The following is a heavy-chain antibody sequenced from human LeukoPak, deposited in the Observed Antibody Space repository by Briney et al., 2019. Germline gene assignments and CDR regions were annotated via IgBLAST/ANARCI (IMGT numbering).Heavy chain of an antibody. J-gene: IGHJ3*02. CDR1: GFTFSSYA. D-gene: IGHD3-10*01. Sequence: GGSLRLSWAASGFTFSSYAMHWVRQAPGKGLEWVAVISYDGSNKYYADSVKGRFTISRDNSKNTLYLQMNSLRAEDTAVYYCASPYGSGSYWDAFDIWGQGTMVTVSS. V-gene: IGHV3-30-3*01. CDR3: ASPYGSGSYWDAFDI. CDR2: ISYDGSNK.